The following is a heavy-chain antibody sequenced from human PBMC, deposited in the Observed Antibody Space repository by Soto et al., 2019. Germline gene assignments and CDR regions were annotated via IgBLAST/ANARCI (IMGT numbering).Heavy chain of an antibody. CDR1: GGSISSSSYY. D-gene: IGHD4-17*01. CDR3: ARQGDYGDYVYYYYGMDV. J-gene: IGHJ6*02. V-gene: IGHV4-39*01. Sequence: SETLSLTCTVSGGSISSSSYYWGWIRQPPGKGLEWIGSIYYSGSTYYNPSLKSRVTISVDTSKNQFSLKLSSVTAADTAVYYCARQGDYGDYVYYYYGMDVWGQGTTVTVSS. CDR2: IYYSGST.